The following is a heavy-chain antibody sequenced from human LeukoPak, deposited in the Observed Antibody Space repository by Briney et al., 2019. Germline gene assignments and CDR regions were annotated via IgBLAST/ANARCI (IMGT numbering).Heavy chain of an antibody. CDR3: ANGSGWYEMDQDY. D-gene: IGHD6-19*01. J-gene: IGHJ4*02. V-gene: IGHV3-23*01. CDR1: GFTFSSYA. CDR2: MSGSGGST. Sequence: GGSLRLSCAASGFTFSSYAMSWVRQAPGKGLEWVSTMSGSGGSTDYADSVKGRFTISRDNSKNTLYLQMNSLRAEDTAVYYCANGSGWYEMDQDYWGQGTLVTVSS.